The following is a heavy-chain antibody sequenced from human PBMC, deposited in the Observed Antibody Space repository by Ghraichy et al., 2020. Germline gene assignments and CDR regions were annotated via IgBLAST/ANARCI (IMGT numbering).Heavy chain of an antibody. CDR2: IYSGGTT. CDR3: SRDGGSGGYKS. D-gene: IGHD6-19*01. J-gene: IGHJ5*02. CDR1: GFTVGNNY. V-gene: IGHV3-66*01. Sequence: GGSLRLSCAASGFTVGNNYMRWVRQAPGKGLEWVSLIYSGGTTDYADSVKGRFTVSRDSSKNILYLQMNNLRAEDTAVYYCSRDGGSGGYKSWGQGTLVTVS.